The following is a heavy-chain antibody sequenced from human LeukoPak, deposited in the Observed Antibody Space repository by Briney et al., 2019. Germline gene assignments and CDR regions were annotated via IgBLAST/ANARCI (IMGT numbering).Heavy chain of an antibody. D-gene: IGHD3-9*01. J-gene: IGHJ4*02. V-gene: IGHV4-39*01. CDR1: VDSITNSNFY. CDR2: IFHRGST. CDR3: AGRGIVTGYFDF. Sequence: SERLSHTCIVSVDSITNSNFYWGWIRQSPGKGLEWIGSIFHRGSTNHNPSLKSRVTISVDTSKNQFYLRVRSVTAAETALYYCAGRGIVTGYFDFWGRGTLVTVSS.